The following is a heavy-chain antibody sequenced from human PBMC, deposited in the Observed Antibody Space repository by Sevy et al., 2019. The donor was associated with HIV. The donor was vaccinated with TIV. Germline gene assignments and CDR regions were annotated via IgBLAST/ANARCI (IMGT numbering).Heavy chain of an antibody. CDR2: IYCSGST. D-gene: IGHD6-19*01. Sequence: SETLSLTCTVSGGSISSYYWSWIRQPPGKGLEWIGYIYCSGSTNYNPSLKSRVTISVDTSKNQFSLKLSSVTAADTAVYYWSRSSLSYSSGAIYYYYGMDVWGQGTTVTVSS. V-gene: IGHV4-59*01. J-gene: IGHJ6*02. CDR3: SRSSLSYSSGAIYYYYGMDV. CDR1: GGSISSYY.